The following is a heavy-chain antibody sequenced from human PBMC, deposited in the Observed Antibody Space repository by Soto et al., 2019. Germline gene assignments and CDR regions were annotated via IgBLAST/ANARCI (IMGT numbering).Heavy chain of an antibody. CDR2: IYYSGST. V-gene: IGHV4-31*03. J-gene: IGHJ4*02. D-gene: IGHD3-3*01. Sequence: QVQLQESGPGLVKPSQTLSLTCTVSGGSISSGGYYWSWIRQHPGKGLEWIGYIYYSGSTYYNPSLKSRVTISVDTSKNQFSLKLSSVTAADTAVYYCARFFGGIFGAVTKTAYFDYWGQGTLVTVSS. CDR3: ARFFGGIFGAVTKTAYFDY. CDR1: GGSISSGGYY.